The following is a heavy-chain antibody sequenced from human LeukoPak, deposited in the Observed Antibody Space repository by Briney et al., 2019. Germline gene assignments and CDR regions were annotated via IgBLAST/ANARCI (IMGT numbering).Heavy chain of an antibody. Sequence: SETLSLTCTLSGGSISNYYWTWLRQPPGKGLEWIGYIYYSGSTYYNPSLESRVPISVDTPKNQSPLKLTSVTAADTAVYYCARLSGSPHPPFDYWGQGTLVTVSS. D-gene: IGHD1-26*01. J-gene: IGHJ4*02. CDR3: ARLSGSPHPPFDY. V-gene: IGHV4-59*08. CDR2: IYYSGST. CDR1: GGSISNYY.